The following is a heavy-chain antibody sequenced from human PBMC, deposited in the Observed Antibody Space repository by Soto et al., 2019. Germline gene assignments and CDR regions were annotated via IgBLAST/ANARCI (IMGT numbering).Heavy chain of an antibody. J-gene: IGHJ3*02. CDR2: INPSGGST. Sequence: QVQLVQSGAEVKKPGASVKVSCKASGYTFTSHLMYWLRQAPGQGHEWMGLINPSGGSTYTSQKFQGRVTMTRDTSTSTVYMELRSLRSEDTAVYYCARDRKEEGVFDIWGQGTMVTVSS. CDR3: ARDRKEEGVFDI. D-gene: IGHD3-3*01. V-gene: IGHV1-46*01. CDR1: GYTFTSHL.